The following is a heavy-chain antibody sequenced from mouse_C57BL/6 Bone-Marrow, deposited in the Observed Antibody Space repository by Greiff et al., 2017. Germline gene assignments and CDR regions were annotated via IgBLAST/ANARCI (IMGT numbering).Heavy chain of an antibody. Sequence: EVKLMESGGDLVKPGGSLKLSCAASGFTFSSYGMSWVRQTPDKRLEWVATISSGGSYTYYPDSVKGRFTISRDNAKNTLYLQISSLKSEDTAMYYCARELPRAMDYWGQGTSVTVSS. CDR3: ARELPRAMDY. J-gene: IGHJ4*01. CDR1: GFTFSSYG. V-gene: IGHV5-6*01. CDR2: ISSGGSYT.